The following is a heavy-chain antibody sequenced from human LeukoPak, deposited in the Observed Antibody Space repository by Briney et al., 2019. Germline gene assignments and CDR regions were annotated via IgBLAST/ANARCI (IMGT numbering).Heavy chain of an antibody. CDR1: GYTFTGYY. CDR3: ARDQARTTTWYLYMNF. Sequence: ASVKVSSKASGYTFTGYYIHWVRQAPGQGLEWMGRIDPDSGVTNSAQKFQARVTMTRDTSITTAYMELSGLRSDDTAVYYCARDQARTTTWYLYMNFWGQGTLVTVSS. CDR2: IDPDSGVT. V-gene: IGHV1-2*06. D-gene: IGHD3/OR15-3a*01. J-gene: IGHJ4*02.